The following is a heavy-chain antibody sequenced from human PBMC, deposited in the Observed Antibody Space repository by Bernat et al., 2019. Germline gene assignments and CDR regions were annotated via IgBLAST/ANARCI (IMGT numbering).Heavy chain of an antibody. J-gene: IGHJ6*02. D-gene: IGHD6-6*01. V-gene: IGHV3-66*01. CDR2: IYSGGST. CDR3: ARDPLARSNYYYYGMDV. Sequence: EVQLVESGGGLVQPGGSLRLSCAASGFTVSSNYMSWVRQAPGKGLEWVSVIYSGGSTYYADSVKGRFTISRDNSKNTLYLQMNSLRAEDTAVYYCARDPLARSNYYYYGMDVWGQGTTVTVSS. CDR1: GFTVSSNY.